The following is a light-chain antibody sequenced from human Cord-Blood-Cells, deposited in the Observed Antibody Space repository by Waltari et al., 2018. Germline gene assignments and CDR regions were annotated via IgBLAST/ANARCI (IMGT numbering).Light chain of an antibody. CDR2: STN. Sequence: VSPGGTVTLTCGLSSGSVSTSYYPSWYQQTPGQAPRTLIYSTNTRSSGVPDRFSGSILGNKAALTITGAQADDESDYYCVLYMGSGIWVFGGGTKLTVL. J-gene: IGLJ3*02. CDR1: SGSVSTSYY. CDR3: VLYMGSGIWV. V-gene: IGLV8-61*01.